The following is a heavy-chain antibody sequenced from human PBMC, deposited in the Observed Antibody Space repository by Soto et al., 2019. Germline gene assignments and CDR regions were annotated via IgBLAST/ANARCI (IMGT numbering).Heavy chain of an antibody. Sequence: EVQLLESGGGFIQPGGSLIISCAASGFSFANYAMSWVRQAPGKGLEWISAFSAGSTYYADSVRGRFTISRDNSKNTLYLQMNGLRAEDTAIYYCAKVSVTGYSSFDYWGHGTLVTVSS. V-gene: IGHV3-23*01. CDR2: FSAGST. CDR3: AKVSVTGYSSFDY. CDR1: GFSFANYA. D-gene: IGHD3-9*01. J-gene: IGHJ4*01.